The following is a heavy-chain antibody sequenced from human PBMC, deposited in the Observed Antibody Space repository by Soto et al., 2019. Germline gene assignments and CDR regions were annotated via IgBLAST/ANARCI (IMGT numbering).Heavy chain of an antibody. CDR2: IFYSGAT. CDR1: GGPISSGGYY. Sequence: QVQLQESGPGLVTPSQALSLTCSVSGGPISSGGYYWSWIRQHPGKGLEWIGYIFYSGATYYNPSLQSRSFISVDTSKNQFSLRLSSVTAADTAVYYCARVQPYDYGANSGWFDPWGQGTLVTVSA. J-gene: IGHJ5*02. D-gene: IGHD4-17*01. CDR3: ARVQPYDYGANSGWFDP. V-gene: IGHV4-31*03.